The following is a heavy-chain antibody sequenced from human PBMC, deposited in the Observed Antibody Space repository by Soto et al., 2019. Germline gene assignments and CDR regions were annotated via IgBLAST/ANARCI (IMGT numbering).Heavy chain of an antibody. CDR1: GYTFIGCY. D-gene: IGHD3-10*01. CDR3: ARVHRGHYYGMDV. J-gene: IGHJ6*02. CDR2: INPNSGGT. V-gene: IGHV1-2*02. Sequence: ASVKVSCKASGYTFIGCYMHWVRQAPGQGLEWMGWINPNSGGTNYAQKFQGRVTMTRDTSISTAYMELSRLRSDDTAVYYCARVHRGHYYGMDVWGQGTTVTVSS.